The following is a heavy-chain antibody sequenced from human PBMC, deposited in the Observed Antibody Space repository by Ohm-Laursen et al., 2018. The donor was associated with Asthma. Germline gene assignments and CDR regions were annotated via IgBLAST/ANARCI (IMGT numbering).Heavy chain of an antibody. CDR3: ASELGYSSSWPVNDY. J-gene: IGHJ4*02. CDR1: GFTFSSYG. V-gene: IGHV3-30*03. Sequence: SLRLSCTASGFTFSSYGMHWVRQAPGKGLEWVAVISYDGSNKYYADSVKGRFTISRDNSKNTLYLQINSLRAEDTAVYYCASELGYSSSWPVNDYWGQGTLVTVSS. D-gene: IGHD6-13*01. CDR2: ISYDGSNK.